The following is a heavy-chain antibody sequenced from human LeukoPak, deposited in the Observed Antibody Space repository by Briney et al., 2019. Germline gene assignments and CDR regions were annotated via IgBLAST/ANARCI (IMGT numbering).Heavy chain of an antibody. J-gene: IGHJ4*02. CDR2: ISWNSGSI. CDR1: GFTFDDYA. V-gene: IGHV3-9*01. CDR3: AKVGGYYYDSSGYYYDY. D-gene: IGHD3-22*01. Sequence: SLRLSCAASGFTFDDYAMHWVRQAPGKGLQWGSGISWNSGSIGYADSVKGRFTISRDNAKNSLYLQMNSLRAEDTALYYCAKVGGYYYDSSGYYYDYWGQGTLVTVSS.